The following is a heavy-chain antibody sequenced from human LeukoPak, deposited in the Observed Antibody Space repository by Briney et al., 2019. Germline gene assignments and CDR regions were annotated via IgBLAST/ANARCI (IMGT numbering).Heavy chain of an antibody. J-gene: IGHJ4*02. Sequence: SETLSLTCTVSGGSISGYYWSWIRQPPGKGLEWIGYIYYSGSTNYNPSLKSRVTISVDTSKNQFSLKLSSVTAADTAVYYCARGREWEPKVFDYWGQGTLVTVSS. CDR2: IYYSGST. CDR3: ARGREWEPKVFDY. D-gene: IGHD1-26*01. CDR1: GGSISGYY. V-gene: IGHV4-59*01.